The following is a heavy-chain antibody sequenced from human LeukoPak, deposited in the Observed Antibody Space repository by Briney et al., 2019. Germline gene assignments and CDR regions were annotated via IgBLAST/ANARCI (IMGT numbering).Heavy chain of an antibody. V-gene: IGHV4-61*02. J-gene: IGHJ4*02. CDR2: IWTDGGT. CDR1: GGSISSGNYY. CDR3: ARRIGSSWYYFDY. Sequence: SETLSLTCTVSGGSISSGNYYWSWIRQPAGKGLEWIGRIWTDGGTSYKPSLKSRVTISVDTSKNQFSLRLSSVTAADTAVYYCARRIGSSWYYFDYWGQGTLVTVSS. D-gene: IGHD6-13*01.